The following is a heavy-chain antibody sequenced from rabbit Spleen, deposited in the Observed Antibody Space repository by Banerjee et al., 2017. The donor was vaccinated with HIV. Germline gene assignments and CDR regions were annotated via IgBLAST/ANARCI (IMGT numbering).Heavy chain of an antibody. V-gene: IGHV1S45*01. CDR1: GFDFSSYS. Sequence: QEQLEETGGGLVQPGGSLTLSCKTSGFDFSSYSMSWVRQAPGKGLEWIGCIVNGDGSTYYASWAKGQFTISKTSSTTVTLQMTSLTAADTATYFCAREFADGGSSGYGLWGPGTLVTVS. CDR2: IVNGDGST. CDR3: AREFADGGSSGYGL. D-gene: IGHD1-1*01. J-gene: IGHJ4*01.